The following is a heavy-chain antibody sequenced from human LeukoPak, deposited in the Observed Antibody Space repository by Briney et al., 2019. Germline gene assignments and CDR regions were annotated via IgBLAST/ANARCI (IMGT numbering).Heavy chain of an antibody. CDR2: IRFGGTNK. Sequence: GGSLRLSCAASGFTFTNYAMRWVRQAPGKGLEWVAFIRFGGTNKYYSDSVKGRFTISRDNSKNTLYLQMDSLRAEDTAVYYCAKAPILRECWPWIWFDPWGQGTLVTVSS. V-gene: IGHV3-30*02. CDR3: AKAPILRECWPWIWFDP. J-gene: IGHJ5*02. CDR1: GFTFTNYA. D-gene: IGHD1-1*01.